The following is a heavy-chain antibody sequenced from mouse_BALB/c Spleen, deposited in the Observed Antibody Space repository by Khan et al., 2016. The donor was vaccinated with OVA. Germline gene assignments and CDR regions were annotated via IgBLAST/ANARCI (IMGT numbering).Heavy chain of an antibody. CDR1: GFNIKDTY. D-gene: IGHD1-2*01. V-gene: IGHV14-3*02. Sequence: VQLQQPGAELVKPGASVKLSCTGSGFNIKDTYMHWVKQRPEQGLEWIGGIDPANGNTKFDPKFQGKATITADTSYNTAYLQLSRLTSEEPAVXYCASSKIHYFGPYAFAYWGQGTSVTVSS. CDR2: IDPANGNT. CDR3: ASSKIHYFGPYAFAY. J-gene: IGHJ4*01.